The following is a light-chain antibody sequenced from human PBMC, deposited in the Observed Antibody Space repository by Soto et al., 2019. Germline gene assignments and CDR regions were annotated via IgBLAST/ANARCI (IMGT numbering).Light chain of an antibody. V-gene: IGKV3-15*01. Sequence: EILMTQSPATLSVSPGERATLSCRASQSVSSGLSWYQQKPGQAPRLLIYGASTRATGIPARFSGSGSGTEFTLTISSLKSEDYAVYYCQQYNNWHPYTFGQGTKVDIK. CDR2: GAS. CDR3: QQYNNWHPYT. CDR1: QSVSSG. J-gene: IGKJ2*01.